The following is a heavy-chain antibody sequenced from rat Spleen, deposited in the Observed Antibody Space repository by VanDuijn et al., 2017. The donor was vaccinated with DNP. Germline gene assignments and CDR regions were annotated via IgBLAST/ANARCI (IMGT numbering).Heavy chain of an antibody. CDR3: TKRWYGSFDY. V-gene: IGHV5-31*01. D-gene: IGHD1-11*01. CDR2: ITSSGGST. CDR1: GFTFNNYW. J-gene: IGHJ2*01. Sequence: EVQLVESGGDLVQPGRSLKLSCVASGFTFNNYWMTWIRQVPGKGLEWVASITSSGGSTYYPDSVKGRFTISRDNRKSILYLQMDSLRSEDTATYYCTKRWYGSFDYWGQGVMVTISP.